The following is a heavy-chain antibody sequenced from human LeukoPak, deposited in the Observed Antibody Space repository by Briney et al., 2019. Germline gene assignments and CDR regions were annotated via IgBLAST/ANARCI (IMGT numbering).Heavy chain of an antibody. CDR2: ISGSCGST. J-gene: IGHJ4*02. Sequence: GGSLRLSCAASGFSFSNYAMSWVRQAPGKGLEWVLGISGSCGSTYYADSVKGRFTISRDNSKNTLYLQMNSLRAEDTAVYYCAKDKTMGYYGSGSFCFDYWGQGTLVTVPS. CDR3: AKDKTMGYYGSGSFCFDY. V-gene: IGHV3-23*01. D-gene: IGHD3-10*01. CDR1: GFSFSNYA.